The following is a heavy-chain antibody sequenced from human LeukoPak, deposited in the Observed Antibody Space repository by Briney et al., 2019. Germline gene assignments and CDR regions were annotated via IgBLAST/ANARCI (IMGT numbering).Heavy chain of an antibody. CDR2: INAGNGNT. V-gene: IGHV1-3*01. J-gene: IGHJ4*02. Sequence: ASVNVSCKASGYTFTSYAMHWVRQAPGQRLEWMGWINAGNGNTKYSQKFQGRVTITRDTSASTAYMELSSLRSEDTAVYYCARAAIVGATTFDYWGQGTLVTVSS. D-gene: IGHD1-26*01. CDR1: GYTFTSYA. CDR3: ARAAIVGATTFDY.